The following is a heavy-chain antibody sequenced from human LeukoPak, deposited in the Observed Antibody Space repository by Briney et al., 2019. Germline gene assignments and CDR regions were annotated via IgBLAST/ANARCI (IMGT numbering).Heavy chain of an antibody. D-gene: IGHD1-26*01. V-gene: IGHV1-2*04. Sequence: ASVKVSCKASGYTFTGYYMHWVRQAPGQGLEWMGWINPNSGGTNYAQKFQGWVTMTRDTSISTAYMELSRLRSDDTAVYYCARGVQMGDQNWFDPWGQGTLVTVSS. CDR3: ARGVQMGDQNWFDP. J-gene: IGHJ5*02. CDR1: GYTFTGYY. CDR2: INPNSGGT.